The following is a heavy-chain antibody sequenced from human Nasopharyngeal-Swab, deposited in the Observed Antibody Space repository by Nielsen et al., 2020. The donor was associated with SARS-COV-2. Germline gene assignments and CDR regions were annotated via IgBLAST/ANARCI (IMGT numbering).Heavy chain of an antibody. D-gene: IGHD6-19*01. CDR2: IWYDGSNK. CDR3: ARDPPLAVAGHFDY. Sequence: VRQAPGKGLEWVAVIWYDGSNKYYADSVKGRFTISRDNSKNTLYLQMNSLRAEDTAVYYCARDPPLAVAGHFDYWGQGTLVTVSS. V-gene: IGHV3-33*01. J-gene: IGHJ4*02.